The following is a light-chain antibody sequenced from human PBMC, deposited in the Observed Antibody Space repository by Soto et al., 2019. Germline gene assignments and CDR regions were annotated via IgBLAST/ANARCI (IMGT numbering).Light chain of an antibody. Sequence: DIQMTQSPSTLSGSVGDRVTITCRASQTISSWLAWYQQKPGKAPKLLIYKASTLKSGVPSRFSGSGSGTEFTLTISSLQPDDFATYYCQQFNNYPPITFGQGTRLEIK. CDR2: KAS. CDR3: QQFNNYPPIT. V-gene: IGKV1-5*03. CDR1: QTISSW. J-gene: IGKJ5*01.